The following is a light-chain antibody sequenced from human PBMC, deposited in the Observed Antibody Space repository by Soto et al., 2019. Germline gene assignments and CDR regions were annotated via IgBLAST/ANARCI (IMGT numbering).Light chain of an antibody. CDR2: AAS. CDR3: QQSYSLWT. Sequence: DIQMTQSPSSLSASVGDRVTITCRASQSISSYLNWYQQKPGKAPKLLIYAASSLQSGVQSRFSGSGSGTDFTLTISSLQPEDFATYYCQQSYSLWTFGQGTKLEIK. J-gene: IGKJ1*01. CDR1: QSISSY. V-gene: IGKV1-39*01.